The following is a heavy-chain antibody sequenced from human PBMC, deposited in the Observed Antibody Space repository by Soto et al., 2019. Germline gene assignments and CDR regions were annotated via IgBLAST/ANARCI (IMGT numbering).Heavy chain of an antibody. CDR2: IYPGDSDT. Sequence: GESLKISCKGSGYSFTSYWIGWVRQMPGKGLEWMGIIYPGDSDTRYSPSFQGQVTISADKSISTAYLQWSSLKASDTAMYYCATHTGYSSSWYFFDYWGQGTLVTVSS. J-gene: IGHJ4*02. CDR1: GYSFTSYW. CDR3: ATHTGYSSSWYFFDY. V-gene: IGHV5-51*01. D-gene: IGHD6-13*01.